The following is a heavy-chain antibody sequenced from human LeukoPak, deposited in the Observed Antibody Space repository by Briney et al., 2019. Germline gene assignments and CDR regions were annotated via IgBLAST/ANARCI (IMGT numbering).Heavy chain of an antibody. CDR3: ASKPNYDILTGYSGCFDP. Sequence: SVKVSCKASGGTFSSYAISWVRQAPGQGLEWMGRIIPILGIANYAQKFQGRVTITADKSTSTAYMELSSLRSEDTAVYYCASKPNYDILTGYSGCFDPWGQGTLVTVSS. CDR2: IIPILGIA. D-gene: IGHD3-9*01. J-gene: IGHJ5*02. CDR1: GGTFSSYA. V-gene: IGHV1-69*04.